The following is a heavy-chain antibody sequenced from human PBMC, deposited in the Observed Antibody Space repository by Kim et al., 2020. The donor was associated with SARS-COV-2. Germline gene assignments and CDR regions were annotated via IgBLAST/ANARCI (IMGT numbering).Heavy chain of an antibody. J-gene: IGHJ4*02. CDR2: INHSGST. Sequence: SETLSLTCAVYGGSFSGYYWSWIRQPPGKGLEWIGEINHSGSTNYNPSLKSRVTISVDTSKNQFSLKLSSVTAADTAVYYCARVAQHSIGYWGQGTLVTVSS. CDR3: ARVAQHSIGY. V-gene: IGHV4-34*01. CDR1: GGSFSGYY. D-gene: IGHD6-6*01.